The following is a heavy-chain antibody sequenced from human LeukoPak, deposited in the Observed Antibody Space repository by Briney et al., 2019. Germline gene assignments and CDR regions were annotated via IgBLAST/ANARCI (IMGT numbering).Heavy chain of an antibody. V-gene: IGHV4-34*01. Sequence: KPSETLSLTCAVYGGSFSGYYWSWIRQPPGKGLEWIGEINHSGSTNYNPSLKSRVTISVDTSKNQFSLKLSSVTAADTAVYYCARGWVPRYCSSTSCYWFRFDPWGQGTLVTVSS. D-gene: IGHD2-2*01. J-gene: IGHJ5*02. CDR3: ARGWVPRYCSSTSCYWFRFDP. CDR2: INHSGST. CDR1: GGSFSGYY.